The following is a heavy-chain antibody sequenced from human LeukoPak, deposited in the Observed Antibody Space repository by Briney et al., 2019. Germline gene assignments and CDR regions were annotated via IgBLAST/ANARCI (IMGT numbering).Heavy chain of an antibody. CDR1: GGSISSSSYY. V-gene: IGHV4-39*07. CDR2: IYYSGST. CDR3: ARGVSAMVRGVIGY. D-gene: IGHD3-10*01. Sequence: SETLSLTCTVSGGSISSSSYYWGWIRQPLGKGLEWIGSIYYSGSTYYNPSLKSRVTISVDTSKNQFSLKLSSVTAADTAVYYCARGVSAMVRGVIGYWGQGTLVTVSS. J-gene: IGHJ4*02.